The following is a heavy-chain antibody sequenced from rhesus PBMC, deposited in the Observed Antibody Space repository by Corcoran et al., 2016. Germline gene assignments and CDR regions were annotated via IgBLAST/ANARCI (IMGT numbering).Heavy chain of an antibody. Sequence: QVQLQQWGEGLVKPSETLSLTCAVYGGSISGYYYWSWIRQPPGKGLEWIGYIYVNSESTNYNPSLKNRVTISKDTSTTQFSLKLSSVTAADTAVYYCARLVYRGGFDYWGQGVLVTVSS. D-gene: IGHD5-24*01. J-gene: IGHJ4*01. CDR3: ARLVYRGGFDY. V-gene: IGHV4-73*01. CDR2: IYVNSEST. CDR1: GGSISGYYY.